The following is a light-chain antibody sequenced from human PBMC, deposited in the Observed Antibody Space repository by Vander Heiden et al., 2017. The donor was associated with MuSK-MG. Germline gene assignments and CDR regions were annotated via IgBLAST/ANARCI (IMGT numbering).Light chain of an antibody. CDR2: AAS. Sequence: DIQMTQSPPSLSASVGDRVTITCRPSQSISNYLNWYQQKPGEAPKLLIYAASSLQSGVPSRFNSSGSGTDFTLTISSLQHEYFATYYCQQTYSTPWTFGQGTKVEIK. CDR3: QQTYSTPWT. CDR1: QSISNY. V-gene: IGKV1-39*01. J-gene: IGKJ1*01.